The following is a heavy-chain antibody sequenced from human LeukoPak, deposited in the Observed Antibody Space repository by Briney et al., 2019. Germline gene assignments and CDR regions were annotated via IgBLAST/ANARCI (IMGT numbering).Heavy chain of an antibody. CDR2: ITGSGADT. D-gene: IGHD1-26*01. CDR1: GFTFSNFA. J-gene: IGHJ4*02. V-gene: IGHV3-23*01. Sequence: GGSLRLSCAASGFTFSNFAMSWVRQAPGKGLEWVSVITGSGADTYYTPSMRGRFTISRDNSNSMLYLHMSSLRAEDTAIYYCAKDGSQRHDIWGQGILVTVSS. CDR3: AKDGSQRHDI.